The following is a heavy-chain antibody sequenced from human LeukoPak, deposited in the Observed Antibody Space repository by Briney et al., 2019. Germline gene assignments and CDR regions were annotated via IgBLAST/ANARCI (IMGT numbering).Heavy chain of an antibody. CDR3: ARAFGDYPFWRFDY. CDR1: GFTSSSYW. J-gene: IGHJ4*02. CDR2: INQDGSDK. Sequence: GGSLRLSCAASGFTSSSYWMTWVRQAPGKGLEWVANINQDGSDKYYVDSVKGRFTISRDNAKNSLYLQMSSLRAEDTAVYYCARAFGDYPFWRFDYWGQGTLVTVSS. D-gene: IGHD4-17*01. V-gene: IGHV3-7*05.